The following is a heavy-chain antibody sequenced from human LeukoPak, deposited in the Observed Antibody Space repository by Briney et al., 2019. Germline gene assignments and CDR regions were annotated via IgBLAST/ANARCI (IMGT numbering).Heavy chain of an antibody. D-gene: IGHD2-15*01. CDR3: ARNGGYCSGGSCYSALDY. V-gene: IGHV1-2*02. J-gene: IGHJ4*02. CDR2: INPNSCGT. Sequence: GASVKVFCKASGYTFTGYYMHWVRQAPGQGLEWMGWINPNSCGTNYAQKFQGRVTMTRDTSISTAYMELSRLRSDDTAVYYCARNGGYCSGGSCYSALDYWGQGTLVTVSS. CDR1: GYTFTGYY.